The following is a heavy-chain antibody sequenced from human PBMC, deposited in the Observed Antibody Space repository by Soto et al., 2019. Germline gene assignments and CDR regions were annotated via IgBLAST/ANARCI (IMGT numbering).Heavy chain of an antibody. J-gene: IGHJ6*02. D-gene: IGHD3-22*01. V-gene: IGHV1-18*01. CDR3: ARGGYYDSSGARNYHYYGMDV. Sequence: QAQLVQSGAEVKKPGASVKVSCKASGYSFSSYGITWVRQAPGQGLEWLGWISPYNDDTKYAQRLQGRVTMTTDTSTRTAYMDSRGLRSHDTAIYYCARGGYYDSSGARNYHYYGMDVWGQGTTVTVSS. CDR1: GYSFSSYG. CDR2: ISPYNDDT.